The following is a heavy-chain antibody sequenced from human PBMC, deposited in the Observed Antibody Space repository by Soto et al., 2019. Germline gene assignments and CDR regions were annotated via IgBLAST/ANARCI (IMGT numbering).Heavy chain of an antibody. CDR2: LVPQFGTP. CDR1: RGTFNRYA. D-gene: IGHD5-18*01. CDR3: ARQNRDTPMVPFDV. V-gene: IGHV1-69*01. Sequence: QVQLVQSGAEVKKPGSSVKVSCLASRGTFNRYALNWVRQAPGHGLEWLGALVPQFGTPNYAQKFQDRVTIVADESTNTTSMELRGLTSDDTAVYYCARQNRDTPMVPFDVWGQGTLVTVSS. J-gene: IGHJ4*02.